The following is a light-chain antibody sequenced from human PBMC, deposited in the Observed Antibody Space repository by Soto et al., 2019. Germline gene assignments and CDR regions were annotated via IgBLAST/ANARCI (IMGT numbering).Light chain of an antibody. J-gene: IGKJ5*01. V-gene: IGKV3-15*01. CDR1: QSVSTK. CDR3: QQYNNWARIT. Sequence: EIVMTQSPATLSVSPGERVTLSCRASQSVSTKLALYQQKPSQAPRNLLYDASTRATGITARFSGSGSGTEFTLTVGSLQSEDFAVYYCQQYNNWARITSRQGTRLES. CDR2: DAS.